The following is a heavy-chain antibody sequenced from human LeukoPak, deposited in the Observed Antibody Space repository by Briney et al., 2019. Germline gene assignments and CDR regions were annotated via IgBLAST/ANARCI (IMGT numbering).Heavy chain of an antibody. J-gene: IGHJ4*02. CDR1: GFTFSSYA. CDR3: VKRYSGYEGDYFDY. V-gene: IGHV3-64D*06. D-gene: IGHD5-12*01. Sequence: GGSLRLSCSASGFTFSSYAMHWVRQAPGKGLEYVSAISSNGGSTYYADSVKGRFTISRDNSKNTLYLQMSSLRAEDTAVYYCVKRYSGYEGDYFDYWGQGTLVTVSS. CDR2: ISSNGGST.